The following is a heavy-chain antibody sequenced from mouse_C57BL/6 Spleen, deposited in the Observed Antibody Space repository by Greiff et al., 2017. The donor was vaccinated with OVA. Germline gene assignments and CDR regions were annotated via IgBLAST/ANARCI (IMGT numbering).Heavy chain of an antibody. V-gene: IGHV1-50*01. CDR3: ARRGSSYFYYYAMDY. D-gene: IGHD1-1*01. CDR1: GYTFTSYW. J-gene: IGHJ4*01. CDR2: IDPSDSYT. Sequence: QVQLQQPGAELVKPGASVKLSCKASGYTFTSYWMQWVKQRPGQGLEWIGEIDPSDSYTNYNQKFKGKATLTVDTSSSTAYMQLSSLTSEDSAVYYCARRGSSYFYYYAMDYWGQGTSVTVSS.